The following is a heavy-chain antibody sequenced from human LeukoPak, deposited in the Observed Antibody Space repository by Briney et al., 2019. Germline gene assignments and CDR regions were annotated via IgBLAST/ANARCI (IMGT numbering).Heavy chain of an antibody. CDR2: IRYDGSNK. CDR1: GFTFSSYG. CDR3: AKAPSGSGSYGYFDY. J-gene: IGHJ4*02. D-gene: IGHD1-26*01. Sequence: GGSLRLSCAASGFTFSSYGMHWVRQAPGKGLEWVAFIRYDGSNKYYADSVKGRFTIPRDNSKNTLYLQMNSLRAEDTAVYYCAKAPSGSGSYGYFDYWGQGTLVTVS. V-gene: IGHV3-30*02.